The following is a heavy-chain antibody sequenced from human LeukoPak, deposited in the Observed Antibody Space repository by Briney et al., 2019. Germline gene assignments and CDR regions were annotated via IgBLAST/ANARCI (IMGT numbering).Heavy chain of an antibody. Sequence: GPSVKVSCKASGGTFITYGIKWVRQAPGQGLEGMGGIVPMCGIANYAQKFEGRVSITTDESSTTAYMELSSLRSEDTAFYCCATTSVRDGFNYFDYWGQGTLVPVSS. V-gene: IGHV1-69*05. J-gene: IGHJ4*02. D-gene: IGHD5-24*01. CDR1: GGTFITYG. CDR2: IVPMCGIA. CDR3: ATTSVRDGFNYFDY.